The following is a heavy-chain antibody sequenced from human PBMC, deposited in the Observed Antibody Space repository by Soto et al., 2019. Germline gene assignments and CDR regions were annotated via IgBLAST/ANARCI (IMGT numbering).Heavy chain of an antibody. Sequence: KPSETLSLTCTVSGGSISSYYWSWIRQPPGKGLEWIGYIYYSGSTNYNPSLKSRVTISVDTSKNQFSLKLSSVTAAGTAVYYCARVLDTAMVAGLYNWFDPWGQGTLVTVSS. CDR1: GGSISSYY. CDR2: IYYSGST. D-gene: IGHD5-18*01. V-gene: IGHV4-59*01. CDR3: ARVLDTAMVAGLYNWFDP. J-gene: IGHJ5*02.